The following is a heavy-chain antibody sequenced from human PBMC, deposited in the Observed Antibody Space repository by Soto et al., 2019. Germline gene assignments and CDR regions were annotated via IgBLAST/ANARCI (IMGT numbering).Heavy chain of an antibody. D-gene: IGHD3-22*01. Sequence: QVQLVESGGGVVQPGGSLRLSCEASGFNFSSYGIHWVRQAPGKGLEWVAIIWNDGSNEYYADSVKGRFTISRDNSKNTVYLQVSKLRAEDTAVYFCARDQTDSGGYSDSWGLGTLVTVSS. J-gene: IGHJ4*02. V-gene: IGHV3-33*01. CDR3: ARDQTDSGGYSDS. CDR1: GFNFSSYG. CDR2: IWNDGSNE.